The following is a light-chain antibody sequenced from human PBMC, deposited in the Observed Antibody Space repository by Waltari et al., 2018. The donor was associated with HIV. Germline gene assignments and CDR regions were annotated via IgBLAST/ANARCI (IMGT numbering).Light chain of an antibody. V-gene: IGLV3-27*01. J-gene: IGLJ3*02. Sequence: SYELTQPSPVSVSPGQTARITCSGDVLAKKYARWFQQKPGQAPVLVIYKDPERPSGIPERFSGSSSGTTVTLTISGAQVEDEADYYCYSAADNTWVFGGGTKLTVL. CDR1: VLAKKY. CDR3: YSAADNTWV. CDR2: KDP.